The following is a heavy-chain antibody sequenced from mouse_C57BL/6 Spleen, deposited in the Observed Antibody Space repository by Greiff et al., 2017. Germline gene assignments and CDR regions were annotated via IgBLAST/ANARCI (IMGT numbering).Heavy chain of an antibody. D-gene: IGHD2-4*01. J-gene: IGHJ1*03. V-gene: IGHV1-53*01. Sequence: VQLQQPGSELVKPGASVKLSCKASGYTFTSYWMHWVKQRPGQGLEWIGNINPSNGGTNYNEKFKSKATLTVDKSSSTAYMQLSSLTSEDSAVYYCARGIYYDHWYFDVWGTGTTVTVSS. CDR3: ARGIYYDHWYFDV. CDR2: INPSNGGT. CDR1: GYTFTSYW.